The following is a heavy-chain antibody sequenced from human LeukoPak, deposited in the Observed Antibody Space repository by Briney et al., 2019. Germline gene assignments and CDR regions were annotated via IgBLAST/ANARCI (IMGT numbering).Heavy chain of an antibody. J-gene: IGHJ6*03. D-gene: IGHD3-10*01. V-gene: IGHV1-24*01. Sequence: ASVKVSCKVSGYTLTELSMHWVRQAPGKGLEWMGGFDPEDGETIYAQKFQGRVTMTEDTSTDTAYMELSSLRSEDTAVYYCATLGGFGEPPNYYYYYYMDVWGKGTTVTISS. CDR3: ATLGGFGEPPNYYYYYYMDV. CDR1: GYTLTELS. CDR2: FDPEDGET.